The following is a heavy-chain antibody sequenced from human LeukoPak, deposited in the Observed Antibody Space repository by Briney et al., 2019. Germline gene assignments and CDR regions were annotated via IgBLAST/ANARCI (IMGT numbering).Heavy chain of an antibody. CDR2: INSDGRRT. Sequence: GPSLMHPCPAPEFGFKTSCSQQVCHASGKGMVRVSCINSDGRRTTYADSLKGRFTISRDNAKNTLYLQMNSLRAEDTAVYYCARDLDYGGNSNFDDWGQGTLVTVSS. CDR3: ARDLDYGGNSNFDD. V-gene: IGHV3-74*01. J-gene: IGHJ4*02. D-gene: IGHD4-23*01. CDR1: EFGFKTSC.